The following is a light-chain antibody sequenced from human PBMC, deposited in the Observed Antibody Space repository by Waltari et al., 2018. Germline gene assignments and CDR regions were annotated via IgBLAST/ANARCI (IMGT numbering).Light chain of an antibody. CDR1: QSISNW. CDR2: KAS. V-gene: IGKV1-5*03. CDR3: QQYNTYSS. Sequence: DLHMTPSPSPLPASVGDRVTITYRASQSISNWLACYQQKPGKAPILLIYKASILRSGVPSRFSGSGSGTQFTLTISSLQPGDFATYYCQQYNTYSSFGQGTKLEIK. J-gene: IGKJ2*01.